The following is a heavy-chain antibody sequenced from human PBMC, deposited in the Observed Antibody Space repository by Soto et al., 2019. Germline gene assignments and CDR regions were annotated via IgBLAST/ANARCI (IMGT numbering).Heavy chain of an antibody. D-gene: IGHD2-15*01. Sequence: SETLSLPCTVSGGSVRSGSYYWSSIRQPPGRGLEWIRYIYCRGSTNHNPSLKSRVTISVDTSKNQSALKLSSATAADTAVYYCARVPCSGGSCYPVPYGMDVWGQGTTVTVSS. V-gene: IGHV4-61*01. CDR2: IYCRGST. J-gene: IGHJ6*02. CDR3: ARVPCSGGSCYPVPYGMDV. CDR1: GGSVRSGSYY.